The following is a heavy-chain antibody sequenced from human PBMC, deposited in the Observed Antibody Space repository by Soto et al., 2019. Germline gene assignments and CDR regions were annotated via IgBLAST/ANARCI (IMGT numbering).Heavy chain of an antibody. CDR1: GFTFSSYA. V-gene: IGHV3-23*01. CDR2: ITGSSGNT. D-gene: IGHD6-13*01. Sequence: EVQLLESGGGLVQPGGSLRLSCAASGFTFSSYAMSWVRQAPGKGLEWVSTITGSSGNTYYADSVMGRFTISRDNSKNTLYLQVNSLSAEDTAVYYCARGAAAGSRYYFEYWGQGTLATVSP. J-gene: IGHJ4*02. CDR3: ARGAAAGSRYYFEY.